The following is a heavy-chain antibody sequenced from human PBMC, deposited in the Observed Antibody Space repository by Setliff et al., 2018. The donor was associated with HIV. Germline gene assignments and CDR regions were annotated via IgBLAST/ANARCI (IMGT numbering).Heavy chain of an antibody. CDR2: ICGTWKT. CDR1: GGSISSGAYC. CDR3: ATEEGTTVHRIGF. D-gene: IGHD4-17*01. V-gene: IGHV4-39*07. Sequence: SEALSLTCTVSGGSISSGAYCWGWIRQPPGKGLEWIGSICGTWKTYYNPSLKSRVTISVDTSKNQLSLKMTSVTAADTAVYYCATEEGTTVHRIGFWGQGTLVTVSS. J-gene: IGHJ4*02.